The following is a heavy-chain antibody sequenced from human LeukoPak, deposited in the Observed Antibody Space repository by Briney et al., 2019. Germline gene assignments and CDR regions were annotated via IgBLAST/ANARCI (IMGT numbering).Heavy chain of an antibody. J-gene: IGHJ4*02. D-gene: IGHD3-10*01. CDR1: GFTFDNHA. CDR3: ARDRGLTVYHFDY. CDR2: ISWNSGSR. Sequence: GGTLRLSCAASGFTFDNHAMHWVRQAPGKGLEWVSGISWNSGSRGYADSVKGRFTISRDNARNSLSLEMNSLRAEDTALYFCARDRGLTVYHFDYWGQGILVTVSS. V-gene: IGHV3-9*01.